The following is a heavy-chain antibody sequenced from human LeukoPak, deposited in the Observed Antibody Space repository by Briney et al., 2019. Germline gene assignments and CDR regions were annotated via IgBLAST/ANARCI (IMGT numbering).Heavy chain of an antibody. CDR3: ARALTGFIPGN. CDR2: ISSSGTTI. Sequence: GGSLRLSCAASGFTFTDFYMSWIRQAPGKGLEWVSYISSSGTTIYYADSVMGRFTISRDNAKNSLYLQMNSLRAEDTAVYYCARALTGFIPGNWGQGTQVTVSS. CDR1: GFTFTDFY. D-gene: IGHD3-9*01. V-gene: IGHV3-11*01. J-gene: IGHJ4*02.